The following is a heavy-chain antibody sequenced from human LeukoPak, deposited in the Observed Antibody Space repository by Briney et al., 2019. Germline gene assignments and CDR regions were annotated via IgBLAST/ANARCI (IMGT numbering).Heavy chain of an antibody. Sequence: GGSLRLSCAASGFTFSDYYMSWIRQAPGKGLEWVSYISSSGSTIYYADSVEGRFTISRDNAKNSLYLQMNSLRAEDTAVYYCARDSDRDAFDIWGQGTMVTVSS. CDR1: GFTFSDYY. J-gene: IGHJ3*02. V-gene: IGHV3-11*01. CDR2: ISSSGSTI. CDR3: ARDSDRDAFDI.